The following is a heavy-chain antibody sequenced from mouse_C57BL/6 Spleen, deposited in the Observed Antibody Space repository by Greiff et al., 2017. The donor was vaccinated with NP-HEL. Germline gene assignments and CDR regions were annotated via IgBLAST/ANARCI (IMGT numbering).Heavy chain of an antibody. J-gene: IGHJ1*03. V-gene: IGHV1-26*01. CDR3: ARSGDYDGHWYFDV. CDR2: INPNNGGT. D-gene: IGHD2-4*01. Sequence: VQLQQSGPELVKPGASVKISCKASGYTFTDYYMNWVKQSHGKSLEWIGDINPNNGGTSYNQKFKGKATLTVDKSSSTAYMELRSLTSEDSAVYYCARSGDYDGHWYFDVWGTGTTVTVSS. CDR1: GYTFTDYY.